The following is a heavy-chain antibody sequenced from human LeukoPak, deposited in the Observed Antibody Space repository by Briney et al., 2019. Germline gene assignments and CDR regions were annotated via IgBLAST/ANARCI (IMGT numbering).Heavy chain of an antibody. V-gene: IGHV3-21*01. Sequence: GGSLRLSCAASGFTFSSHSMDWVRQAPGKGLEWVSSVSSSSNYMYYADSVKGRFTISRDNAKSSLYLQMNSLRVEDTAVYFCARGGRFLDSWGQGTLVTVSS. CDR2: VSSSSNYM. CDR3: ARGGRFLDS. D-gene: IGHD3-3*01. CDR1: GFTFSSHS. J-gene: IGHJ4*02.